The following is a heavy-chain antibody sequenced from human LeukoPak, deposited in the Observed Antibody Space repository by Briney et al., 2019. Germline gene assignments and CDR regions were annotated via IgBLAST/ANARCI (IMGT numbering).Heavy chain of an antibody. Sequence: PSETLSLTCDVYGVSLSGYYWSWIRQPPGKGLEWVGEINHSGSTNYNPSLKSRVTISVDTSKNQFSLKQSSVTAADTAVYYCARRGANSWSYSHFDLWARGTLVTVSS. D-gene: IGHD1-26*01. CDR1: GVSLSGYY. CDR2: INHSGST. J-gene: IGHJ2*01. CDR3: ARRGANSWSYSHFDL. V-gene: IGHV4-34*01.